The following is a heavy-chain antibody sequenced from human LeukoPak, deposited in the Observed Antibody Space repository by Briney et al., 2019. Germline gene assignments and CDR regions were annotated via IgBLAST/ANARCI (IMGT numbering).Heavy chain of an antibody. CDR3: ARDPGYCSGGSCGQNYYYYGMDV. V-gene: IGHV1-18*01. Sequence: GASVKVSCKASGYTFTSYGISWVRQAPGQGLEWMGWISAYNGNTNYAQKLQGRVTMTTDTPTSTAYMELRSLRSDDTAVYYCARDPGYCSGGSCGQNYYYYGMDVWGQGTTVTVSS. CDR2: ISAYNGNT. J-gene: IGHJ6*02. CDR1: GYTFTSYG. D-gene: IGHD2-15*01.